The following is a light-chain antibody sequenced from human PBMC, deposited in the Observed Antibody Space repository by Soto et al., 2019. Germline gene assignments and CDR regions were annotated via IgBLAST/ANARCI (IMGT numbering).Light chain of an antibody. J-gene: IGKJ5*01. Sequence: DIVMTQSPLSLPVTPGEPASISCRSSQSLLHSNGYNYLDWYLQKPGQSPQLLIYLGSNRASGVPERFSGGGSGTDFTLKISRVEAEDVGVYYCMQALQTPLTFCQGTRLESK. CDR3: MQALQTPLT. V-gene: IGKV2-28*01. CDR1: QSLLHSNGYNY. CDR2: LGS.